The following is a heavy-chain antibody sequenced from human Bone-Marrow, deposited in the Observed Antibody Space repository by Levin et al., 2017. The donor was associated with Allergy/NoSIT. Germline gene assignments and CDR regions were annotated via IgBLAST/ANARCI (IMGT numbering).Heavy chain of an antibody. V-gene: IGHV3-33*01. CDR1: GFTFSSYG. CDR2: TWYDGSSK. J-gene: IGHJ4*02. Sequence: SCAASGFTFSSYGMHWVRQAPGKGLEWVAVTWYDGSSKYYTDSVKGRFTISRDNSKNTLYLQMNSLRAEDTAVYYCARDRNSGSGSYTDYWGQGTLVTVSS. CDR3: ARDRNSGSGSYTDY. D-gene: IGHD3-10*01.